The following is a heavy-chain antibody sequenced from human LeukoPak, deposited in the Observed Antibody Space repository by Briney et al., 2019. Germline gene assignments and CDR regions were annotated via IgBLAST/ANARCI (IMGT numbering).Heavy chain of an antibody. CDR1: GGSISSDY. Sequence: SETLSLTCTVSGGSISSDYWSWIRQPDGKGLEWIGYIYYSGSTNYNPSLKSRVTISVDTSKNQFSLKLSSVTAADTAVYYCARITNWGFDYWGQGTLVTVSS. J-gene: IGHJ4*02. CDR2: IYYSGST. V-gene: IGHV4-59*01. D-gene: IGHD7-27*01. CDR3: ARITNWGFDY.